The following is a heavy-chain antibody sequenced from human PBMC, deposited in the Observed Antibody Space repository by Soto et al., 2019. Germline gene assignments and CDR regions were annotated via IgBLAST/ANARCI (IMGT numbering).Heavy chain of an antibody. V-gene: IGHV1-2*02. J-gene: IGHJ4*02. CDR2: INPNSGGT. D-gene: IGHD2-15*01. Sequence: QVQLVQSGAEVKKPGASVKVSCKASGYTFTGYYMHWVRQAPGQGLEWMGWINPNSGGTNYAQKVQGRVTMTRDTSISTAYMELSRLRSDDTAVYYCARVNVVVVAATREYYFDYWGQGTLVTVSS. CDR3: ARVNVVVVAATREYYFDY. CDR1: GYTFTGYY.